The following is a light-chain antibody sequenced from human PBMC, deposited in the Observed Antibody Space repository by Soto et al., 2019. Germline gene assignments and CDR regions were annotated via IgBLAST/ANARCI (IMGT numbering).Light chain of an antibody. CDR1: KSDIGSYNF. V-gene: IGLV2-8*01. CDR2: EVS. Sequence: QSALTQPPSASGSPGQAVTISCTGTKSDIGSYNFVSWYQQHPGKAPKLIISEVSKRPSGVPERFSGSKSGNTASLTVSGLQAEDEADYYCSSYAGRNNVLFXGGTKVTVL. CDR3: SSYAGRNNVL. J-gene: IGLJ2*01.